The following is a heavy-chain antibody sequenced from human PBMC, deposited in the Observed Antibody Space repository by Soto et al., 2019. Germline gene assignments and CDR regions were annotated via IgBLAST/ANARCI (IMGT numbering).Heavy chain of an antibody. CDR2: ISGSGRKT. D-gene: IGHD3-16*01. J-gene: IGHJ4*02. V-gene: IGHV3-23*01. CDR3: AGLMAALGGVFDY. CDR1: GFTFNTYD. Sequence: GQLLASGGGLVQPGGSLRLSCAASGFTFNTYDMAWVRQAPGKGPEWVSDISGSGRKTNYADSVKGRFTISRDNSKNTLYLQMNTLRADDTASYYFAGLMAALGGVFDYWGPGTLFTVTS.